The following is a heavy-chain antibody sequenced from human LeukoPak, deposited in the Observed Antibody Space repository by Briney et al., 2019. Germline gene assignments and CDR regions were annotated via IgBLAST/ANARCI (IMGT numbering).Heavy chain of an antibody. J-gene: IGHJ4*02. Sequence: PGGSLRLSCAASGFTFSSYEMNWVRQAAGRGLEGVSYISSSGSTVYYADSLKGRFTISRDNAGSSLYLQMNSLRGEDTAVYYCARGPHPYSSGWYHFDYWGQGTLVTVSS. CDR3: ARGPHPYSSGWYHFDY. CDR1: GFTFSSYE. V-gene: IGHV3-48*03. CDR2: ISSSGSTV. D-gene: IGHD6-19*01.